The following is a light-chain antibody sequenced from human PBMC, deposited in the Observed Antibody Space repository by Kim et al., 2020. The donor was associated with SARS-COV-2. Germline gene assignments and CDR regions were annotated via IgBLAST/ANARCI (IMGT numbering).Light chain of an antibody. V-gene: IGLV2-14*01. CDR2: DVS. Sequence: QSVLTQPASVSGSPGQSITISCTGTSSDVGGYNFVSWYQQHPGKAPKFMIFDVSKRPSGVSNRFSGSKSGNTASLTISGLQPEDEADYYCSSYARSSTWVFGGGTQLTVL. CDR1: SSDVGGYNF. CDR3: SSYARSSTWV. J-gene: IGLJ3*02.